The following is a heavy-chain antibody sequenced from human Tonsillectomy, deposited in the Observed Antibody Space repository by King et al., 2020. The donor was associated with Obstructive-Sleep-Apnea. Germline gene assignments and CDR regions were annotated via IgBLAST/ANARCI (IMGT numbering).Heavy chain of an antibody. D-gene: IGHD5-18*01. Sequence: QLVQSGAEVKKPGASVKVSCKASGYTFTSYDINWVRQATGQGLEWMGWMNPNSGNTGYAQKVQGRVTMTRNTSMTTAYMELRSLTSEDTAVYYCVRERGYPDYWGQGTLVTVSS. CDR2: MNPNSGNT. V-gene: IGHV1-8*01. J-gene: IGHJ4*02. CDR1: GYTFTSYD. CDR3: VRERGYPDY.